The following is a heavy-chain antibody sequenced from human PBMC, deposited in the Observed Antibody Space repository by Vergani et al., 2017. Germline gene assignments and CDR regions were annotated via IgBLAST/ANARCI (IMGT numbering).Heavy chain of an antibody. Sequence: QVQLVQSGAEVKKPGASVKVSCKASGYTFTSYYMHWVRQAPGQGLEWMGIINPSGGSTSYAQKFQGRVTMTRDTSMSTVYMELSSLRSEDTAVYYCARDSRYCSSTSCYVGRDWFDPWGQGTLVTVSS. V-gene: IGHV1-46*01. J-gene: IGHJ5*02. CDR1: GYTFTSYY. D-gene: IGHD2-2*01. CDR3: ARDSRYCSSTSCYVGRDWFDP. CDR2: INPSGGST.